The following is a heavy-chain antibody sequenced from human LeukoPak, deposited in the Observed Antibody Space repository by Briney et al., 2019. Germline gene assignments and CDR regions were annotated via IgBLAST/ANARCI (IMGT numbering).Heavy chain of an antibody. CDR3: AKPLHSGWYYFDY. CDR2: ISGSGGGT. D-gene: IGHD6-19*01. CDR1: GFTFSSYA. V-gene: IGHV3-23*01. Sequence: GGSPRLSCAASGFTFSSYAMSWVRQAPGRGLEWVSAISGSGGGTYYADSVKGRSTISRDNSKNTLFLQMNSLRAEDTAVYYCAKPLHSGWYYFDYWGQGTLVTVSS. J-gene: IGHJ4*02.